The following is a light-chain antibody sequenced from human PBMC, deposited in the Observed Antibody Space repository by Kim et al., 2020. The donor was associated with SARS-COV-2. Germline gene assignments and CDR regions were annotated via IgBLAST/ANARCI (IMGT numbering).Light chain of an antibody. V-gene: IGLV2-14*03. CDR3: SSYTTSNSWV. Sequence: YNYVSWYQQHPDKAPKLMIYDVSKRPSGVSNRFSGSKSGNTASLTISGLQAEDEADYYCSSYTTSNSWVFGGGTKLTVL. CDR2: DVS. J-gene: IGLJ3*02. CDR1: YNY.